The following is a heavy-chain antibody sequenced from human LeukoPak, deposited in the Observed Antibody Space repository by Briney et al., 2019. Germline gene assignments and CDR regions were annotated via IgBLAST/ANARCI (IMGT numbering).Heavy chain of an antibody. CDR1: GGSISSSSYY. CDR3: ARSNYYYDSSGYLVAFDI. V-gene: IGHV4-39*01. J-gene: IGHJ3*02. CDR2: IYYSGST. D-gene: IGHD3-22*01. Sequence: SETLSLTCTVSGGSISSSSYYWGWIRQPPGKGLEWIGSIYYSGSTYYNPSLKSRVTISVDTSKNQFSLKLSSVTAADTAVYYCARSNYYYDSSGYLVAFDIWGQGTMVTVSS.